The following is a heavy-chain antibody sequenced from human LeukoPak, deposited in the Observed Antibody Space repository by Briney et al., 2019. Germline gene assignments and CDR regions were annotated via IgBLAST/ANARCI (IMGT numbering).Heavy chain of an antibody. CDR1: GFTFDDYA. Sequence: PGGSLRLSCAASGFTFDDYAMHWVRQAPGKGLEWVSGISWNSGSIGYADSVKGRFTISRDNAKNSLYLQMNSLRAEDMALYYCAKGTSGSQTEAFDIWGQGTMLTVSS. CDR2: ISWNSGSI. D-gene: IGHD1-26*01. J-gene: IGHJ3*02. CDR3: AKGTSGSQTEAFDI. V-gene: IGHV3-9*03.